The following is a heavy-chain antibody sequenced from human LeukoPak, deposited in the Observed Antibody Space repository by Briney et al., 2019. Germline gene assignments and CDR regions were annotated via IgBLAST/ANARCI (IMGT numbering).Heavy chain of an antibody. CDR2: ISSSSSYI. CDR3: AKDKDVVVPAAYFDY. V-gene: IGHV3-21*01. D-gene: IGHD2-2*01. Sequence: PGGSLRLSCAASGFTFSSYSMNWVRQAPGKGLEWVSSISSSSSYIYYADSVKGRFTISRDNSKNTLYLQMNSLRAEDTAVYYCAKDKDVVVPAAYFDYWGQGTLVTVSS. CDR1: GFTFSSYS. J-gene: IGHJ4*02.